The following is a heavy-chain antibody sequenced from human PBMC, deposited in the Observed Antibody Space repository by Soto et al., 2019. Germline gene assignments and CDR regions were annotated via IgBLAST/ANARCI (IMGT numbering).Heavy chain of an antibody. J-gene: IGHJ4*02. V-gene: IGHV4-31*03. CDR3: ARGYCSSASCYEFDY. CDR2: IYYSGST. D-gene: IGHD2-2*01. CDR1: GGSISSSSYY. Sequence: PSETLSLTCTVSGGSISSSSYYWGWIRQHPGKGLEWIGYIYYSGSTYYNPSLKSRVTISVDTSKNQFSLKLTSVTAADTAMYYCARGYCSSASCYEFDYWGQGTLVTVSS.